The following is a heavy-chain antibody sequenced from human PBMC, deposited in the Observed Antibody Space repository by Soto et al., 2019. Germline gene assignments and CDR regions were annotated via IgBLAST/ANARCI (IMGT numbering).Heavy chain of an antibody. Sequence: GGALRLSCADSGFTFSSYSMNWVRQAPGKGLEWVSYISSSSSTIYYADSVKGRFTISRDNAKNSLYLQMNSLRDEDTAVYYCARDSSPPGARYYYYYGMDVWGQGTTVTVSS. D-gene: IGHD3-10*01. J-gene: IGHJ6*02. CDR2: ISSSSSTI. CDR3: ARDSSPPGARYYYYYGMDV. CDR1: GFTFSSYS. V-gene: IGHV3-48*02.